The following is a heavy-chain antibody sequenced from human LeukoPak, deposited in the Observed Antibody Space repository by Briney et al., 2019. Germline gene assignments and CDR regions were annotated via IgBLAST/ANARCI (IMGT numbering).Heavy chain of an antibody. CDR1: GGTFSSYA. D-gene: IGHD3-10*01. Sequence: GSSVKVSCKASGGTFSSYAISWVRQAPGQGLEWMGGIIPIFGTANYAQKFQGRVTITADESTSTAYMELSSLRSEDTAVYYCARDGSGSYYPDPGGAWGQGTLVTVSS. J-gene: IGHJ5*02. V-gene: IGHV1-69*01. CDR3: ARDGSGSYYPDPGGA. CDR2: IIPIFGTA.